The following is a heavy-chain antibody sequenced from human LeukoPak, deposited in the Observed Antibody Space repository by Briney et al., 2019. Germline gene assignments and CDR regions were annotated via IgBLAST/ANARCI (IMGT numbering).Heavy chain of an antibody. CDR2: INHSGST. CDR3: ARPPFGP. Sequence: SETLSLTCAVYGGSFSGYYWSWIRQPPGKGLEWIGEINHSGSTNYDPSLKSRVTISVDTSKNLFSLRLSSVTAADTAVYYCARPPFGPWGQGTLVTVSS. V-gene: IGHV4-34*01. J-gene: IGHJ5*02. CDR1: GGSFSGYY.